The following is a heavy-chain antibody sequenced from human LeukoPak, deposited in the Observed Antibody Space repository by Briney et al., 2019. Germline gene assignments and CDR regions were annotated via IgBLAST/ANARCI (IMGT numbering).Heavy chain of an antibody. J-gene: IGHJ4*02. Sequence: SEPLSLTCAVYGGSFSGYYWSWIRQPPGKGLEWIGEINHSGSTNYNPSLKSRVTISVDTSKNQFSLKLSSVTAADTAVYYCARGTALGPYFDYWGQGTLVTVSS. CDR2: INHSGST. V-gene: IGHV4-34*01. D-gene: IGHD7-27*01. CDR3: ARGTALGPYFDY. CDR1: GGSFSGYY.